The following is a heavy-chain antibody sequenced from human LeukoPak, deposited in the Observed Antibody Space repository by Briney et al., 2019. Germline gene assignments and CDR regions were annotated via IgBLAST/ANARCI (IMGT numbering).Heavy chain of an antibody. CDR3: ARSYCSGGSCYLRIDY. CDR1: GYTFTSYY. V-gene: IGHV1-46*01. Sequence: ASVKLSCKASGYTFTSYYMHWVRQAPGQGLEWMGIINPSGGSTSYAQKFQGRVTMTRDTSTSTVYMELSSLRSEDTAVYYCARSYCSGGSCYLRIDYWGQGTLVTVSS. D-gene: IGHD2-15*01. J-gene: IGHJ4*02. CDR2: INPSGGST.